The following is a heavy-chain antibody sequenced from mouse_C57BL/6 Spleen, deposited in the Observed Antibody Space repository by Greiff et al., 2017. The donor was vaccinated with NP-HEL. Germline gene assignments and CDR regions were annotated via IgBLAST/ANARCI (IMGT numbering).Heavy chain of an antibody. CDR1: GFTFSSYA. V-gene: IGHV5-4*03. CDR2: ISDGGSYT. CDR3: ASRTVFDY. J-gene: IGHJ2*01. Sequence: EVMLVESGGGLVKPGGSLKLSCAASGFTFSSYAMSWVRQTPEKRLEWVATISDGGSYTYYPDNVKGRFTISRDNAKNNLYLQMSHLKSEDTAMYYCASRTVFDYWGQGTTLTVSS.